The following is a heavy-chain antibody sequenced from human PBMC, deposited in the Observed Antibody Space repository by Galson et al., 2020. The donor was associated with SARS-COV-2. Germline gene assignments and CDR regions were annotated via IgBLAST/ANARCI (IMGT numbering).Heavy chain of an antibody. D-gene: IGHD6-13*01. CDR1: GYSFTTYW. CDR3: ARPSAGGIDY. V-gene: IGHV5-51*01. CDR2: IYPGDSDT. Sequence: HGESLKISCKASGYSFTTYWIGWVRQMPGKGLEWMGIIYPGDSDTRYRPSFQGQVTISADKSITTAYLQWSSLKASDTAIYYCARPSAGGIDYWGQGTLVTISS. J-gene: IGHJ4*02.